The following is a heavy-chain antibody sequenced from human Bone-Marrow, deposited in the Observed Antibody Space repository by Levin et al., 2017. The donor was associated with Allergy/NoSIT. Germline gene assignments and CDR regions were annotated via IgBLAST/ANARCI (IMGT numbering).Heavy chain of an antibody. CDR2: IYPDDSDT. J-gene: IGHJ3*02. D-gene: IGHD5-24*01. CDR1: GSSFTSYW. V-gene: IGHV5-51*01. CDR3: ATAGRDVWASAFDI. Sequence: GGSLRLSCKASGSSFTSYWIGWVRQMPGKGLEWMGIIYPDDSDTKYRPAFQGQVTIPADKSITTAYLQWNSLRISDSGMYFCATAGRDVWASAFDIWGQGTKVTVSS.